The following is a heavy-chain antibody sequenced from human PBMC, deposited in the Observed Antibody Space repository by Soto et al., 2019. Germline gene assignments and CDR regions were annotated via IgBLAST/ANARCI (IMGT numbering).Heavy chain of an antibody. D-gene: IGHD3-10*01. CDR1: GYTFTSYG. CDR2: ISAYNGNT. Sequence: QVQLVQSGAEVKKPGASVKVSCKASGYTFTSYGISWVRQAPGQGLEWMGWISAYNGNTNYAQKLQGRVTMTTDTSTSTAYMELRSLRSDDTTVYYCARDYYGSGSYIERSLGYWGQGTLVTVSS. J-gene: IGHJ4*02. CDR3: ARDYYGSGSYIERSLGY. V-gene: IGHV1-18*01.